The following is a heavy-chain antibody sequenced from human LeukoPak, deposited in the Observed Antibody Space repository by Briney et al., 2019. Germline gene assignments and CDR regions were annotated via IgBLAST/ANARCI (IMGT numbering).Heavy chain of an antibody. Sequence: GGSLRLSCAASGFTFSDYYMSWIRQAPGKGLEWVSYISSSGSTIYYADSVKGRFTISRDNAKNSLYLQMNSLRAEDTAVYYCARSVSRFFGYAFDIWGQGTMVTVSS. CDR3: ARSVSRFFGYAFDI. CDR2: ISSSGSTI. V-gene: IGHV3-11*04. D-gene: IGHD3-3*01. J-gene: IGHJ3*02. CDR1: GFTFSDYY.